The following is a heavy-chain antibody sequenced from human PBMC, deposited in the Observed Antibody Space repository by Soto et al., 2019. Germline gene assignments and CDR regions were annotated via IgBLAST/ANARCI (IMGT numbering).Heavy chain of an antibody. CDR3: ARSLNVLRFLEWLGTGAFDN. CDR1: GYTFTSYA. CDR2: INAGNGNT. D-gene: IGHD3-3*01. J-gene: IGHJ3*02. Sequence: QVQLVQSGAEVKKPGASVKVSCKASGYTFTSYAMHWVRQAPGQRLEWMGWINAGNGNTKYSQKFQGRVTITRDTSASTAYMELSSLRSEDTAVYYCARSLNVLRFLEWLGTGAFDNWGQGTMVTVSS. V-gene: IGHV1-3*01.